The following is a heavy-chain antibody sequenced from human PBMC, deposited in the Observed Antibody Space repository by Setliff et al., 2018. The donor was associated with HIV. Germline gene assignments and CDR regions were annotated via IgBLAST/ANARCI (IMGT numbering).Heavy chain of an antibody. CDR2: INPNGGYT. CDR3: AADNYDCNSFDS. J-gene: IGHJ4*02. D-gene: IGHD3-3*01. Sequence: ASVKVSCKASGYIFTDYYIHWVRQAPGQGLEWMGWINPNGGYTNYAQKFMGRVTMTQDTSFTTAYLELSRLGSDDTAVYYCAADNYDCNSFDSWGQGSLVTVSS. V-gene: IGHV1-2*02. CDR1: GYIFTDYY.